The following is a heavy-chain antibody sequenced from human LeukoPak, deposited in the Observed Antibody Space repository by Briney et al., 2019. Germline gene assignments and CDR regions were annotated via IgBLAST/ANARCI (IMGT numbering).Heavy chain of an antibody. CDR1: GFTFSNYA. Sequence: PGGSLRLSCAASGFTFSNYAVMWVRQAPGQGLEWVANMNQDGSEKDYVDSVKGRFTISRDNARNSLYLQMGSLRAEDTAVYYCATYTHWVAGDVWGQGTTVTVSS. CDR3: ATYTHWVAGDV. D-gene: IGHD3-16*01. J-gene: IGHJ6*02. V-gene: IGHV3-7*01. CDR2: MNQDGSEK.